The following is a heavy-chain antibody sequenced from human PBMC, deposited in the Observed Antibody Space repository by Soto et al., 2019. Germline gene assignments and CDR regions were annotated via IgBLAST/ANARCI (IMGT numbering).Heavy chain of an antibody. D-gene: IGHD2-2*01. V-gene: IGHV1-46*01. J-gene: IGHJ4*02. CDR2: INPSGGST. CDR3: AREAHCSSTSCYFDY. Sequence: ASVKVSCKASGYTFTSYYMHWVRQAPGQGLEWMGIINPSGGSTSYAQKSQGRVTMTRDTSTSTAYMELSSLRSEDTAVYYCAREAHCSSTSCYFDYWGQGTLVTVSS. CDR1: GYTFTSYY.